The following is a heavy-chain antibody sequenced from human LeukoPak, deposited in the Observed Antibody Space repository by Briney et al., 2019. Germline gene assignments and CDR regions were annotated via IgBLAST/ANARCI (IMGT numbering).Heavy chain of an antibody. CDR2: ISGSGGST. V-gene: IGHV3-23*01. D-gene: IGHD2-15*01. CDR3: ATTIVVVVAATRGYFDY. J-gene: IGHJ4*02. Sequence: QTGGSLRLSCAASGFTFSSYAMSWVRQAPGRGLEWVSAISGSGGSTYYADSVKGRFTISRDNSKNTLYLQMNSLRAEDTAVYYCATTIVVVVAATRGYFDYWGQGTLVTVSS. CDR1: GFTFSSYA.